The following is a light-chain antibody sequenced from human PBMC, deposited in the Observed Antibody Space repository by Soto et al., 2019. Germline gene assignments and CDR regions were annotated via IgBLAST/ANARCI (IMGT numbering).Light chain of an antibody. J-gene: IGLJ3*02. CDR3: SSYTTRSTWV. V-gene: IGLV2-14*01. Sequence: QSALTQPASVSGSPGQSITISCTGTSSDVGGYNHVSWYQQHPGKAPKLIIYEVSQRPSGVSNRFSGSKSGNTASLSISGLQAEDESEYYCSSYTTRSTWVFGGGTKVTVL. CDR1: SSDVGGYNH. CDR2: EVS.